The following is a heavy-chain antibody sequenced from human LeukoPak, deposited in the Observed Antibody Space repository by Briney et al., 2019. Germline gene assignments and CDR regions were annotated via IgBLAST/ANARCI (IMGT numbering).Heavy chain of an antibody. CDR1: GFTVSSNY. J-gene: IGHJ4*02. CDR2: IYSGGST. CDR3: ARGYCSSTSCYTGMAFDY. D-gene: IGHD2-2*02. V-gene: IGHV3-66*02. Sequence: PGGSLRLSCAASGFTVSSNYMSWVRQAPGKGLEWVSVIYSGGSTYYADSVKGRFTISRDNSKNTLYLQMNSLRAEDTSVYSCARGYCSSTSCYTGMAFDYWGQGTLVTVPS.